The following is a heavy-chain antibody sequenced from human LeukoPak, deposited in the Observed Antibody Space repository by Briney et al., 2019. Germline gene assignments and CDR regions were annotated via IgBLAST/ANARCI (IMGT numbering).Heavy chain of an antibody. D-gene: IGHD3-22*01. CDR3: AKESESYDSSGSTFDY. V-gene: IGHV3-23*01. CDR2: ISGSGGST. J-gene: IGHJ4*02. Sequence: GGSLRLSCAASGFTFSSYGMSWVRQAPGKGLEWVSGISGSGGSTYYADSVKGRFTISRDNSKNTLYPQMNSLRAEDTAVYYCAKESESYDSSGSTFDYWGQGTLVTVSS. CDR1: GFTFSSYG.